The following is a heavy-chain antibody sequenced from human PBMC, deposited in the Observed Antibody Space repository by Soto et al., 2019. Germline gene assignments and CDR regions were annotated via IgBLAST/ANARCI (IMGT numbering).Heavy chain of an antibody. Sequence: SGGSLRLSCAASGFTFSSYGMHWVRQAPGKGLEWVAVIWYDGSNKYYADSVKGRFTISRDNSKNTLYLQMNSLRAEDTAVYYCARDIAAAGTSYYYYGVDVWGQGTTVTVSS. D-gene: IGHD6-13*01. V-gene: IGHV3-33*01. J-gene: IGHJ6*02. CDR1: GFTFSSYG. CDR2: IWYDGSNK. CDR3: ARDIAAAGTSYYYYGVDV.